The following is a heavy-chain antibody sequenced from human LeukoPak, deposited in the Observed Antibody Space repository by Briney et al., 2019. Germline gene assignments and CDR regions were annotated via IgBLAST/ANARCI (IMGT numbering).Heavy chain of an antibody. Sequence: ASVKVSCKASGYTFTGYYMHWVRQAPGQGLEWMGWINPNSGVTNYAQKFQGRVTMTRDTSISTAYMELSRLRSDDTAVYYCARVWSIAARRTLGYWGQGTLVTVSS. CDR1: GYTFTGYY. CDR2: INPNSGVT. J-gene: IGHJ4*02. CDR3: ARVWSIAARRTLGY. D-gene: IGHD6-6*01. V-gene: IGHV1-2*02.